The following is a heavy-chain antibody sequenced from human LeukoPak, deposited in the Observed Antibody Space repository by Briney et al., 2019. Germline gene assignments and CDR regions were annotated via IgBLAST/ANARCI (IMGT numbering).Heavy chain of an antibody. D-gene: IGHD1-26*01. J-gene: IGHJ4*02. CDR2: ISTDGSST. Sequence: GGSLRLSCAASGFTFSSYWMHWVRQGPGKGLVWVSRISTDGSSTDYADSVKGRFTISRENAKNTLYLQMNSLRAEDTAVYYGAKGSRATAFDYWGQGTLVTVSS. CDR3: AKGSRATAFDY. CDR1: GFTFSSYW. V-gene: IGHV3-74*01.